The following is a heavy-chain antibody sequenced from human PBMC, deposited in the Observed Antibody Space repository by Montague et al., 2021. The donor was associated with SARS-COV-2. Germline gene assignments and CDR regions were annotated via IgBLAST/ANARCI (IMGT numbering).Heavy chain of an antibody. J-gene: IGHJ1*01. D-gene: IGHD3-22*01. CDR2: ISDSGST. V-gene: IGHV4-59*08. Sequence: SETLSLTCTVSGGSLNNFFWSWIRQPPGKGLECVGYISDSGSTNYIPSLQSRVTISLDTARNQFSLKLLSVTAADTAFYYCARVVSSDPGEDWGQGILVSVSS. CDR3: ARVVSSDPGED. CDR1: GGSLNNFF.